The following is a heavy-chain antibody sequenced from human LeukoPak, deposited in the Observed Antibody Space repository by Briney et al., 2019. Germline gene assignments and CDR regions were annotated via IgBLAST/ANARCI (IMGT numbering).Heavy chain of an antibody. CDR2: IYYSGST. CDR1: GGSISSGDYY. V-gene: IGHV4-30-4*01. Sequence: SRTLSLTCTVSGGSISSGDYYWSWIRQPPGKGLEWIGYIYYSGSTYYNPSLKSRVTISVDTSKNQFSLKLSSVTAADTAVYYCASTYCSGGSCYSDYYYYYGMDVWGQGTTVTVSS. J-gene: IGHJ6*02. D-gene: IGHD2-15*01. CDR3: ASTYCSGGSCYSDYYYYYGMDV.